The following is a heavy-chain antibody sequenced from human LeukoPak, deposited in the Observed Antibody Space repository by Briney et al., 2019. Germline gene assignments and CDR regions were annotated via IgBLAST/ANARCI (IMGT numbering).Heavy chain of an antibody. D-gene: IGHD2-8*01. CDR2: IKDDGNTK. CDR3: AQDHTYALHM. CDR1: GYGFTTYG. J-gene: IGHJ3*02. V-gene: IGHV3-30*02. Sequence: GGSLRLSCAASGYGFTTYGVQWVRQAPGKGLEWVALIKDDGNTKFYADSVKGRFTLSKDNSKNTLYLQMNSLRPEDTAVYYCAQDHTYALHMWGQGTMVTVSS.